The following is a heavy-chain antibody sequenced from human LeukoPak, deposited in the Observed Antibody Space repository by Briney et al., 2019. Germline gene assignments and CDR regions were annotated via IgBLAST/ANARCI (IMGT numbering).Heavy chain of an antibody. CDR3: ARVLRNDFWSGYQSNYYYYYGMDV. CDR1: GYTFTSYG. V-gene: IGHV1-8*02. D-gene: IGHD3-3*01. J-gene: IGHJ6*02. Sequence: GASVKVSCKASGYTFTSYGISWVRQAPGQGLEWMGWMNPNSGNTGYAQKFQGRVTMTRNTSISTAYMELSSLRSEDTAVYYCARVLRNDFWSGYQSNYYYYYGMDVWGQGTTVTVSS. CDR2: MNPNSGNT.